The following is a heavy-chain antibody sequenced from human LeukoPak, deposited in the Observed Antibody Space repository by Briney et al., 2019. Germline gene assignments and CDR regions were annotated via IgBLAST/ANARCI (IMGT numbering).Heavy chain of an antibody. D-gene: IGHD1-14*01. CDR3: ARDSGGSWFDP. V-gene: IGHV4-31*03. CDR2: LHYSGST. Sequence: PSETLSLTCTVSGGCISSSGYYWSWIRQDPGRGLEWIGYLHYSGSTYYNPSLQSRVHISVDTSKNQFSLKLSSVSAADTAVYFCARDSGGSWFDPSGQGTLFTVSS. J-gene: IGHJ5*01. CDR1: GGCISSSGYY.